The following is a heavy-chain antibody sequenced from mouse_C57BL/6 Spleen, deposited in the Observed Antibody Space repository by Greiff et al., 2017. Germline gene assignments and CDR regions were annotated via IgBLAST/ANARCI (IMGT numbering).Heavy chain of an antibody. CDR3: ARPGDYGLFDY. CDR2: IDPSDSET. Sequence: QVQLQQPGAELVRPGSSVKLSCKASGYTFTSYWMHWVKQRPIQGLEWIGNIDPSDSETHYNQKFKDKATLTVDKSSSTAYMQLSSLTSEDSAVYYCARPGDYGLFDYWGQGTTLTVSS. V-gene: IGHV1-52*01. CDR1: GYTFTSYW. J-gene: IGHJ2*01. D-gene: IGHD1-1*01.